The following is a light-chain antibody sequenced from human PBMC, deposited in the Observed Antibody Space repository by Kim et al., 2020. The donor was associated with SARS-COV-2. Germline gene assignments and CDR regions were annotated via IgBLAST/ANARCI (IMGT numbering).Light chain of an antibody. CDR1: SGTNVNNY. CDR3: QSYDTSWV. CDR2: EDI. J-gene: IGLJ3*02. Sequence: PWKTVTDSCISSSGTNVNNYVQWFQQRPGSAPTPVIYEDIRRPSGVPDRFSGAVDSSSNSASLTVSGLKTEDEADYYCQSYDTSWVFGGGTQLTVL. V-gene: IGLV6-57*02.